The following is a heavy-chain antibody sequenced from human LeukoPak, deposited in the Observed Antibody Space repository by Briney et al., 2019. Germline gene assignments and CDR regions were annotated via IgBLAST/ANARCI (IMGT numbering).Heavy chain of an antibody. Sequence: GASVKVSCKASGYTFTSYGISWVRQAPGQGLEWMGWISAYNGNTNYAQKLQGRVTMTTDTSTSTAYMELRSLRSDDTAVYYCARDGPYYYDSSGYYRFVYWGQGTLVTVSS. CDR3: ARDGPYYYDSSGYYRFVY. CDR2: ISAYNGNT. D-gene: IGHD3-22*01. CDR1: GYTFTSYG. V-gene: IGHV1-18*01. J-gene: IGHJ4*02.